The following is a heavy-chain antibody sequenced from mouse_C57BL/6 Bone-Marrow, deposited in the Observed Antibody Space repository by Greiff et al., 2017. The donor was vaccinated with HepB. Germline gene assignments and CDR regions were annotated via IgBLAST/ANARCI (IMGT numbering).Heavy chain of an antibody. D-gene: IGHD1-1*01. CDR2: IDPNSGGT. V-gene: IGHV1-72*01. Sequence: QVQLQQPGAELVKPGASVKLSCKASGYTFTSYWMHWVKQRPGRGLESIGRIDPNSGGTKYNEKFKSKATLTVDKPSSTAYMQLSSLTSEDSAVYYCARERFITPYFDYWGQGTTLTVSS. CDR3: ARERFITPYFDY. J-gene: IGHJ2*01. CDR1: GYTFTSYW.